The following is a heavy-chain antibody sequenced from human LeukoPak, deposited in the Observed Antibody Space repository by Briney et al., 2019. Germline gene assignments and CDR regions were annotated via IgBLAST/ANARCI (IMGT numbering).Heavy chain of an antibody. J-gene: IGHJ4*02. V-gene: IGHV1-46*01. CDR1: GYTFTSNY. CDR3: ARDQEGFDY. Sequence: ASVKVSCKASGYTFTSNYIHWVRQAPGQGLEWMGMIYPRDGSTSYAQKFQGRVTVTRDTSTSTVHMELSGLSSEDTAVYYCARDQEGFDYWGQGTLVTVSS. CDR2: IYPRDGST.